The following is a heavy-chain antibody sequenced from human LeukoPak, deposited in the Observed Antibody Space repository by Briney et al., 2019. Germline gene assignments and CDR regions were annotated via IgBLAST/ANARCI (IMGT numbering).Heavy chain of an antibody. Sequence: GGSLRLSCAASGFTFNEFGVHWVRQAPGQGLEWVALIWYDGSNKYYADSVKGRFTISRDNSKNTVYLQMNSLRVEDTALYYCARDRPTGSYYSIDYWGQGALATVSS. CDR1: GFTFNEFG. CDR2: IWYDGSNK. CDR3: ARDRPTGSYYSIDY. J-gene: IGHJ4*02. V-gene: IGHV3-33*01. D-gene: IGHD1-26*01.